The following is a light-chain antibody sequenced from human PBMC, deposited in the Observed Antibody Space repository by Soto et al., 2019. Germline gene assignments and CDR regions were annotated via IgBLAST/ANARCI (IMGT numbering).Light chain of an antibody. V-gene: IGKV2-30*01. J-gene: IGKJ1*01. CDR2: RVS. CDR1: QSVVYSDGNAY. CDR3: MQGTHWPPT. Sequence: EVVMTQSPLSLPVTLGQPASISCRSSQSVVYSDGNAYLNLFHQRPGQSPRRLIYRVSNRDSGVPDRFSGSGSGTDFTLKISRVEAEDVGIYYCMQGTHWPPTFGRGTKVEIK.